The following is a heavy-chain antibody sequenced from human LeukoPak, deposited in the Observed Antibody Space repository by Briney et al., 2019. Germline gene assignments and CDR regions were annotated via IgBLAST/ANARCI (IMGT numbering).Heavy chain of an antibody. CDR2: ISFDGSNQ. Sequence: PGRSMRLSCAASGFTFTSHGMHWVRQAPGKGLEWVAVISFDGSNQYYADSVKGRFTISRDNSKNTLYLQMNSPRAEDTAVYYCARTDYGDRATDYWGQGTLVTVSS. J-gene: IGHJ4*02. V-gene: IGHV3-30*03. CDR3: ARTDYGDRATDY. D-gene: IGHD4-17*01. CDR1: GFTFTSHG.